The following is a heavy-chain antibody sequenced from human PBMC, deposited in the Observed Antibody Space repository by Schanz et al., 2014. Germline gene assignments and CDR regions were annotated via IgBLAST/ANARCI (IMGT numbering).Heavy chain of an antibody. D-gene: IGHD1-1*01. J-gene: IGHJ4*02. V-gene: IGHV3-13*01. CDR3: ARGTDWNLHY. CDR2: IGYLGDT. CDR1: GFTLSNSD. Sequence: EVQLVEPGGGLVQPGGSLRLSCAASGFTLSNSDMHWVRQGTGKGLEWVSTIGYLGDTYYPDSVEGRFTVSRDSGQNSLYLEMNSLRAGDTAGDYCARGTDWNLHYWGQGALVTVSS.